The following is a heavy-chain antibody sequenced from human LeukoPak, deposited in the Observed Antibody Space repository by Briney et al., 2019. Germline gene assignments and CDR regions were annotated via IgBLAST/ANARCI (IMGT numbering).Heavy chain of an antibody. Sequence: PGGSLRLSCAASGFTFSSYWMSWVRQAPGKGLEWAANIKQDGSEKYYVDSVKGRFTISRDNAKNSLYLQMNSLRAEDTAVYYCARYDWGAYHDSSGYSNAFDIWGQGTMVTVSS. D-gene: IGHD3-22*01. CDR2: IKQDGSEK. CDR1: GFTFSSYW. J-gene: IGHJ3*02. V-gene: IGHV3-7*01. CDR3: ARYDWGAYHDSSGYSNAFDI.